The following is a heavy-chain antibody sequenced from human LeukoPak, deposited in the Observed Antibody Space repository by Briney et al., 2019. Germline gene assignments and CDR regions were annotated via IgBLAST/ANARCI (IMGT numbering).Heavy chain of an antibody. Sequence: GGSLRLSCGASGFTFSSYAMSWVRQAPGKGLEWVSAISGSGGSTYYADSVKGRFTISRDNSKNTLYLQMNSLRAEDTAAYYCAKTIYAAVAGIAYDAFDIWGQGTMVTVSS. CDR1: GFTFSSYA. CDR3: AKTIYAAVAGIAYDAFDI. V-gene: IGHV3-23*01. D-gene: IGHD6-19*01. CDR2: ISGSGGST. J-gene: IGHJ3*02.